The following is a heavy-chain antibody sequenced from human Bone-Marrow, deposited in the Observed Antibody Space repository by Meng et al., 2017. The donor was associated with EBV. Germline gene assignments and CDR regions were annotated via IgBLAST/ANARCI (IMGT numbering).Heavy chain of an antibody. V-gene: IGHV4-4*02. J-gene: IGHJ4*02. CDR2: IHHSGGT. Sequence: QVHLRGPGPGLVRPSGTLSLTCAVSRGFITSGDWWSWVRQSPGKGLEWIGEIHHSGGTSYNPSLKSRVTISLDMSKDQFSLRLSSVTAADTAVYYCARAGYHRPASEYWGQGTLVTVSS. D-gene: IGHD2-15*01. CDR1: RGFITSGDW. CDR3: ARAGYHRPASEY.